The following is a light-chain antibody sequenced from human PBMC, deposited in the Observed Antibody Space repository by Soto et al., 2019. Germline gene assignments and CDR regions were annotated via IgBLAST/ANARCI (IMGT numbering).Light chain of an antibody. CDR1: QSVSSN. Sequence: EIVMTQSPATLSVSPGERATLSCRASQSVSSNLAWYQQKPGQAPRLLIYGASTRATGIPARFSGSGSGTEFTLTISSLQSEDFVVYYCQQYNNRPMTFGQGTKVEIK. J-gene: IGKJ1*01. CDR3: QQYNNRPMT. CDR2: GAS. V-gene: IGKV3-15*01.